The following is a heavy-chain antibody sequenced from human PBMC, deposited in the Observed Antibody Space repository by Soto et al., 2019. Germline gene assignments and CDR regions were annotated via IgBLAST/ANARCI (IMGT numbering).Heavy chain of an antibody. J-gene: IGHJ5*02. CDR1: GWSISSGYD. CDR2: SDHSGST. V-gene: IGHV4-38-2*02. D-gene: IGHD1-1*01. Sequence: PSETLSLTCAVSGWSISSGYDWGWIRQPPGKGLEWIGSSDHSGSTSYNPSLKSRVTISIDTSKNQFSLNLTSVTAADTAVYYCRRDWGTGYNWFDPWGQGTLVTVSS. CDR3: RRDWGTGYNWFDP.